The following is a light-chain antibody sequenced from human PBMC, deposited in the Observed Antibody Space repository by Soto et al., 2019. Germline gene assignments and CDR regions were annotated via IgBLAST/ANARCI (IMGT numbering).Light chain of an antibody. CDR3: MHNVQTPPT. J-gene: IGKJ1*01. CDR1: QSLLHSNGYNY. V-gene: IGKV2-28*01. Sequence: DIVMTQSPLSLPVTPGEPASISCRSSQSLLHSNGYNYLDWYLQKPGQSPQLLIYLGSNRASGVPDRFSGSGSGRDFTLKISRVEAEDVGVYYCMHNVQTPPTFGQGTKVEIK. CDR2: LGS.